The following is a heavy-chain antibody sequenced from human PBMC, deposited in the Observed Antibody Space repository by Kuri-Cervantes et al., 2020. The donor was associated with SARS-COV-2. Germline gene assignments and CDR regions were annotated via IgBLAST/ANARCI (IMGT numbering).Heavy chain of an antibody. CDR3: ARGAHYYDSSSYPKWFDP. Sequence: GGSLRLSCAASGFTFDDYGMSWVRQAPGKGLEWVSGINWSDTSTGYADSVKGRFTISRDNAKNSVYLQMNSLRAEDTALYHCARGAHYYDSSSYPKWFDPWGQGTLVTVSS. CDR1: GFTFDDYG. D-gene: IGHD3-22*01. V-gene: IGHV3-20*01. J-gene: IGHJ5*02. CDR2: INWSDTST.